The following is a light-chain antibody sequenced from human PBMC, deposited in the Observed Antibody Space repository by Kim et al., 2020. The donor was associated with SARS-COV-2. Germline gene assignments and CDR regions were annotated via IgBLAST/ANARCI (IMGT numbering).Light chain of an antibody. CDR2: DVI. Sequence: GQSITISCTGTISDVGDFNYVSWYQQHPGKAPQLMIYDVIKRPSGVSSRFSGSKSGHTASLTISGLQAEDEADYYCSSSTTTNTVTFGGGTQLTVL. CDR3: SSSTTTNTVT. V-gene: IGLV2-14*03. CDR1: ISDVGDFNY. J-gene: IGLJ2*01.